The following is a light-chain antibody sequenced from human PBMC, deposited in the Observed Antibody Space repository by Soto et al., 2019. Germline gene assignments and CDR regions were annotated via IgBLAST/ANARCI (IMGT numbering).Light chain of an antibody. CDR2: DAS. V-gene: IGKV3-20*01. J-gene: IGKJ1*01. CDR3: QQYLNSPRT. CDR1: QRVASD. Sequence: VLTQSPGTLSLSPGEGATLSCRASQRVASDLAWYLQKPGQPPRLLIYDASIRATGIPDRISGSGSERDFTLTISRLEPEDAAVYNCQQYLNSPRTFGQWTKLEIK.